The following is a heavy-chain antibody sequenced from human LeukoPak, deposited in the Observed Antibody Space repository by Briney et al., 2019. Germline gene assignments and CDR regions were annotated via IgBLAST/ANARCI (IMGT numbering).Heavy chain of an antibody. Sequence: PGGSLRLSCAASGFTFSDYYMSWIRQAPGKGLEWVSYISSSGSTIYYADSVKGRFTISSDNAKNSLYLQMNSLRAEDTAVYYCARAPTYSSSWYSKTAYFDYWGQGTLVTVSS. V-gene: IGHV3-11*01. J-gene: IGHJ4*02. CDR3: ARAPTYSSSWYSKTAYFDY. CDR1: GFTFSDYY. D-gene: IGHD6-13*01. CDR2: ISSSGSTI.